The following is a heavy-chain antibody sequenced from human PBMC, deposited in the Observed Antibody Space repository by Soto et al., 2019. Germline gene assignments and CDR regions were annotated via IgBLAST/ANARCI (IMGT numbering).Heavy chain of an antibody. D-gene: IGHD2-15*01. J-gene: IGHJ4*02. Sequence: QVQLQQWGAGLLKPSETLSLTCAVYGGSFSGYYWSWIRQPPGKGLEWIGEINHSGSTNYNPSLKSRVTISVDTSKNQFSLKLSSVTAADTAVYYGARGSRGSRVAYWGQGTLVTVSS. CDR1: GGSFSGYY. CDR3: ARGSRGSRVAY. V-gene: IGHV4-34*01. CDR2: INHSGST.